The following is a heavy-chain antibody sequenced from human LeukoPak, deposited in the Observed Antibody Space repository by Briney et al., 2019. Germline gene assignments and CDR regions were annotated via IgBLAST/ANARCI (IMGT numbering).Heavy chain of an antibody. CDR1: GGSISSYF. Sequence: SETLSLTCTVSGGSISSYFWSWIRQPAGKGLEWIGRIYTNGNTDYNPSLKSRVTISVDTSKNQFSLKLSSVTAADTAVYYCARGRWPNYYFDYWGQGTLVTVSS. D-gene: IGHD2-15*01. CDR3: ARGRWPNYYFDY. V-gene: IGHV4-4*07. CDR2: IYTNGNT. J-gene: IGHJ4*02.